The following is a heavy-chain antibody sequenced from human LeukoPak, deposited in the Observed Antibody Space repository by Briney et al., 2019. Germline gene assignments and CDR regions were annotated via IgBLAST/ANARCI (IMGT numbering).Heavy chain of an antibody. CDR1: GFTFSSYI. V-gene: IGHV3-21*01. J-gene: IGHJ4*02. CDR3: ARDGRMATTDTEQFDY. D-gene: IGHD5-24*01. Sequence: PGGSLRLSCAASGFTFSSYIMNWVCQAPGKGLEWVSSITSSSSHIYDADSVKGRFTISRDNAKNSLYLQMNSLRAEDTAVYYCARDGRMATTDTEQFDYWGQGTLVTVSS. CDR2: ITSSSSHI.